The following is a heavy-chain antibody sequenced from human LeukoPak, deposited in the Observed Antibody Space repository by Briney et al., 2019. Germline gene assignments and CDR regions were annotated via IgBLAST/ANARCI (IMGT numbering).Heavy chain of an antibody. CDR2: ISYRGAT. CDR3: ARGTAAVY. Sequence: PSETLSLTCTVSGGSITGYSWSWFRQSPVKGLEWIGYISYRGATNSNLSLKSRVTVSLDMSKNQFSLKLNSVTAADTAVYYCARGTAAVYWGQGTLVTVSS. D-gene: IGHD6-25*01. V-gene: IGHV4-59*01. CDR1: GGSITGYS. J-gene: IGHJ4*02.